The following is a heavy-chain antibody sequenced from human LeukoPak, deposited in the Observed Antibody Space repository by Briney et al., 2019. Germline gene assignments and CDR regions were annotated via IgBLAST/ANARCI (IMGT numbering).Heavy chain of an antibody. CDR2: FDPEDGET. Sequence: ASVTVSCKVSGYTLTELSMHWVRQAPGKGLEWMGGFDPEDGETIYAQKFQGRVTMTEDTSTDTAYMELSSLRSEDTAVYYCATESRLNGDYSEGRFSDWYFDLWGRGTLVTVSS. D-gene: IGHD4-17*01. CDR1: GYTLTELS. V-gene: IGHV1-24*01. CDR3: ATESRLNGDYSEGRFSDWYFDL. J-gene: IGHJ2*01.